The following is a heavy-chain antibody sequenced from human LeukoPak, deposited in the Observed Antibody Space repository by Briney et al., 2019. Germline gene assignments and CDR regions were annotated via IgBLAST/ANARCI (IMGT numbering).Heavy chain of an antibody. CDR1: GGSISSGSYY. J-gene: IGHJ4*02. V-gene: IGHV4-61*02. D-gene: IGHD6-19*01. CDR2: IYTSGST. Sequence: SETLSLTCTVSGGSISSGSYYWSWIRQPAGKGLEWIGRIYTSGSTNYNPSLKSRVTISVDTSKNQFSLKLSSVTAADTAVYYCARVRRIAVAGIFDYWGQGTLVTVSS. CDR3: ARVRRIAVAGIFDY.